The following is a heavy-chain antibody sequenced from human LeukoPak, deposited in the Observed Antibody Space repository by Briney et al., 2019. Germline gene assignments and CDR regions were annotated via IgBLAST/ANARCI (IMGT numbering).Heavy chain of an antibody. Sequence: SGPTLLHPTPTLTLTFTFSGLSRRTSGAGVGWIRQPQVKARERLSLIYWNDDKRYSPPLKSRLTITKDTSKHQVVLTMTNMDPVDTATYYCAHEDRQLAFDPWGQGTLVTVSS. J-gene: IGHJ5*02. V-gene: IGHV2-5*01. CDR3: AHEDRQLAFDP. CDR2: IYWNDDK. CDR1: GLSRRTSGAG. D-gene: IGHD6-6*01.